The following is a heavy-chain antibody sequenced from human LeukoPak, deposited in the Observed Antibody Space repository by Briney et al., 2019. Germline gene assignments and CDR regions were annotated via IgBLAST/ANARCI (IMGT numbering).Heavy chain of an antibody. D-gene: IGHD3-16*01. V-gene: IGHV4-34*01. CDR1: GGSFSGYY. CDR3: ARGGGRGFDY. Sequence: SETLSLTCAVYGGSFSGYYWSWIRQPPGKGLEWIGEINHRRSTNYNPSLKSRVTISVDTSKNQFSLKLSSVTAADTAVYYCARGGGRGFDYWGQGTLVTVSS. J-gene: IGHJ4*02. CDR2: INHRRST.